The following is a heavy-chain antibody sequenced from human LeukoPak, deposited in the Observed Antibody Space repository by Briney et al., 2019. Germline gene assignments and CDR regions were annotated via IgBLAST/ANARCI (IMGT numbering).Heavy chain of an antibody. J-gene: IGHJ5*02. CDR1: GYTFTSYA. V-gene: IGHV1-2*02. D-gene: IGHD3-10*01. Sequence: EASVKVSCKASGYTFTSYAMNWVRQAPGQGLEWIGWINPNSGDTNYAQKFQDRVTMTRDTSISTAYIELNFLRSDDTAVFYCARGDYYGSPKVVAAWGQGTLVTVSS. CDR3: ARGDYYGSPKVVAA. CDR2: INPNSGDT.